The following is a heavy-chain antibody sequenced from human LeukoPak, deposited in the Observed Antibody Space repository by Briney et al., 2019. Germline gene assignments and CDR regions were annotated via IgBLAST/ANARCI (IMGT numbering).Heavy chain of an antibody. J-gene: IGHJ4*02. CDR3: ASARGVVVGARYFDY. V-gene: IGHV1-8*01. CDR2: MSPNSGNT. Sequence: GASVEVSCKASGYTFTSYDINWVRQATGQGLEWMGWMSPNSGNTGYAQKFQGRVTMTRNTSISTAYMELSSLRSEDTAVYYCASARGVVVGARYFDYWGQGTLVTVSS. D-gene: IGHD2-15*01. CDR1: GYTFTSYD.